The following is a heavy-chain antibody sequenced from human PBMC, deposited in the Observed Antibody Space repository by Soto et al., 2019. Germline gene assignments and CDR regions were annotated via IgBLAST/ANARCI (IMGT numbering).Heavy chain of an antibody. Sequence: GGSLRLSCAASGFTFDDYAMHWVRQAPGKGLEWVSGISWNSGSIGYADSVKGRFTISRDNAKNSLYLQMNSLRAEDTALYYCAKVLAPTWFGELIDWGQGTLVIVSS. CDR1: GFTFDDYA. CDR2: ISWNSGSI. CDR3: AKVLAPTWFGELID. D-gene: IGHD3-10*01. V-gene: IGHV3-9*01. J-gene: IGHJ4*02.